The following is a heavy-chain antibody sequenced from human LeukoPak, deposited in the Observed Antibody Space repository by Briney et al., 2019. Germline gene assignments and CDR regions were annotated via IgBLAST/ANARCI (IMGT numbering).Heavy chain of an antibody. Sequence: GGSLRLSCAASGFTFSSYAMHWVRQAPGKGLEWVAVISYDGSNKYYADSVKGRFTISRDNSKNSLYLQMNSLRAEDTALYYCAKDTAYDSSGYFDYWGQGTLVTVSS. CDR3: AKDTAYDSSGYFDY. D-gene: IGHD3-22*01. CDR2: ISYDGSNK. V-gene: IGHV3-30*04. CDR1: GFTFSSYA. J-gene: IGHJ4*02.